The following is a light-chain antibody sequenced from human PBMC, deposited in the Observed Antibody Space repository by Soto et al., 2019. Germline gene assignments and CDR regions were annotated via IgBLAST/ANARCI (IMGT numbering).Light chain of an antibody. CDR2: GAS. V-gene: IGKV3-20*01. CDR3: QQYGSSSYT. Sequence: EIVLTQSPGTLSLFPGERATLSCRASQSVSSSYLAWYQQKPGQAPRLLIYGASSRATGIPDRFSGSGPGTDFTLTISRLEPEDFAVYYCQQYGSSSYTFGQGTKLEIK. CDR1: QSVSSSY. J-gene: IGKJ2*01.